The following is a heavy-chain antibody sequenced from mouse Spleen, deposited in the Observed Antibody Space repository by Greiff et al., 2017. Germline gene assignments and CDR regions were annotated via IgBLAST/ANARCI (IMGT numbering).Heavy chain of an antibody. CDR2: IWRGGST. CDR3: AKNSLYYGYSYWYFDV. V-gene: IGHV2-5*01. J-gene: IGHJ1*01. D-gene: IGHD2-2*01. Sequence: VQLVESGPGLVQPSQSLSITCTVSGFSLTSYGVHWVRQSPGKGLEWLGVIWRGGSTDYNAAFMSRLSITKDNSKSQVFFKMNSLQADDTAIYYCAKNSLYYGYSYWYFDVWGAGTTVTVSS. CDR1: GFSLTSYG.